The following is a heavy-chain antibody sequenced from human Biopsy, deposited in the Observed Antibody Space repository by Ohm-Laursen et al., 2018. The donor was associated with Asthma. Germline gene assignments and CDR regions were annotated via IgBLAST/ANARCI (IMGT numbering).Heavy chain of an antibody. V-gene: IGHV4-30-4*01. CDR1: GGSISSGAYY. CDR2: IYYIGST. Sequence: SQTLSLNCTVSGGSISSGAYYWSWVRQPPGKGLEWIGYIYYIGSTYYNPSLKSRVAISLDTSKNQFSLKLSSVTAADTAVYFCARRGGVRRYFDYWGQGTLVTVSS. J-gene: IGHJ4*02. D-gene: IGHD3-16*01. CDR3: ARRGGVRRYFDY.